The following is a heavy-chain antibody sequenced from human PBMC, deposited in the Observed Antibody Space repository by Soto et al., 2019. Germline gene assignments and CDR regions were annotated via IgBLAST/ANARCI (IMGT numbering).Heavy chain of an antibody. J-gene: IGHJ6*02. D-gene: IGHD3-3*01. CDR2: ISWDGGST. CDR1: GFTFDDYT. V-gene: IGHV3-43*01. CDR3: AKDIRTICGVVTSAGMDV. Sequence: GGSLRLSCAASGFTFDDYTMRWVRQAPGKGLEWVSLISWDGGSTYYADSVKPRFSISRDNSKNPLYLQMNSLRTEDPALYYCAKDIRTICGVVTSAGMDVWGQGTTVTVAS.